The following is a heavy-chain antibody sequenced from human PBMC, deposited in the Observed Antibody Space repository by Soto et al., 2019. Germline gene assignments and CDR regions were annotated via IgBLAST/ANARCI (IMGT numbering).Heavy chain of an antibody. CDR2: ISAYDGNK. J-gene: IGHJ6*02. D-gene: IGHD3-22*01. CDR1: GYTFTSYG. Sequence: ASVKVSCKASGYTFTSYGISWVRQAPGQGLEWLGWISAYDGNKNYAKIIKGRVSMTTDSSTSTAYMDLRSLRSDDTAVYYCARGGYYDSSGSRNYYYYGMNVWGQGTTVTVSS. CDR3: ARGGYYDSSGSRNYYYYGMNV. V-gene: IGHV1-18*01.